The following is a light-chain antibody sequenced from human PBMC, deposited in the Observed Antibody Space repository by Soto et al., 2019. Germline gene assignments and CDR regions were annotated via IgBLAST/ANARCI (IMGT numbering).Light chain of an antibody. CDR3: QQYNSYSTWT. J-gene: IGKJ1*01. CDR2: AAS. Sequence: DIQMTQSPSSLSASVGDRVTITCRASQAIAHYVAWYQQKPRKVPKLLIFAASTLQPGVPSRFSGSGSGTEFTLTISSLQPDDFATYYCQQYNSYSTWTFGQGTKVDI. CDR1: QAIAHY. V-gene: IGKV1-27*01.